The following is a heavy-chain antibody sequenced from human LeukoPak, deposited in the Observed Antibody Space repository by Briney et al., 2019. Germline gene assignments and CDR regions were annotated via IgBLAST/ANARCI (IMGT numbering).Heavy chain of an antibody. J-gene: IGHJ4*02. V-gene: IGHV3-74*01. Sequence: GGSLRLSCAASGFTFSSYWMHWVRQAPGKGLVWVSRINSDGSSASYADSVKGRFTISRDNAKNTLYLQMNSLRAEDTAVYYCAGVIAMAGGDLDYWGQGTLVTVSS. CDR1: GFTFSSYW. D-gene: IGHD6-19*01. CDR2: INSDGSSA. CDR3: AGVIAMAGGDLDY.